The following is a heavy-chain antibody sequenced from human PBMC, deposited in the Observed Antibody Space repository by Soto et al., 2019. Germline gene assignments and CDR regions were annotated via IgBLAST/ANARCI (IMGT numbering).Heavy chain of an antibody. D-gene: IGHD2-2*01. CDR1: GGSISSSSYY. CDR2: IYYSGSN. J-gene: IGHJ6*03. V-gene: IGHV4-39*01. Sequence: PSETLSLTCTVSGGSISSSSYYWGWIRQRPGKGLEGIGSIYYSGSNYYNPSLKSRVTISVDTSKNQFSLKLSSVTAADTAVYYCARHGQYCSSTSCYYYYYYMDVWGKGTTVTVSS. CDR3: ARHGQYCSSTSCYYYYYYMDV.